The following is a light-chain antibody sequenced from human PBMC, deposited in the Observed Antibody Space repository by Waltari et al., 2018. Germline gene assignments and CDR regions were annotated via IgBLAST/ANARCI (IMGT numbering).Light chain of an antibody. Sequence: ETVMTQSPATQSASPGERATLSCRASQSVCSNLAWYQHKPGQAPRLLIYGASTRATGIPARFSGSGSGTEFTLTISILQSEDFAVYFCQQYNNWPRGTFGQGTKVEIK. CDR2: GAS. V-gene: IGKV3-15*01. CDR3: QQYNNWPRGT. CDR1: QSVCSN. J-gene: IGKJ1*01.